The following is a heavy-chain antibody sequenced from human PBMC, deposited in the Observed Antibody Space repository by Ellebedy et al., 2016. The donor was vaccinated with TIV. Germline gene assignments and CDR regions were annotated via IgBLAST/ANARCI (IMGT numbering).Heavy chain of an antibody. V-gene: IGHV5-51*01. CDR1: GYSFTSYW. Sequence: GESLKISCKGSGYSFTSYWIGWVRQMPGKGLEWMGIIYPGDSDTRYSPSFQGQVTISADKSISTAYLQWSSLKASDTAMYYCARRIQFPALLSNYWYFDLWGRGTLVTVSS. J-gene: IGHJ2*01. CDR3: ARRIQFPALLSNYWYFDL. CDR2: IYPGDSDT.